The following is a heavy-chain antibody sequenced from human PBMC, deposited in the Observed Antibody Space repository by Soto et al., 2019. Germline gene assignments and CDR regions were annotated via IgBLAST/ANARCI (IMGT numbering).Heavy chain of an antibody. D-gene: IGHD2-2*01. CDR2: IYYSGST. Sequence: SETLSLTCTVSGGSISSYYWSWIRQPPGEGLDWIGYIYYSGSTNYNPSLKSRVTISVDTSKNQFSLKLSSVTAADAAVYYCARRASSTSCFDYWGQGTLVTVSS. CDR3: ARRASSTSCFDY. J-gene: IGHJ4*02. CDR1: GGSISSYY. V-gene: IGHV4-59*08.